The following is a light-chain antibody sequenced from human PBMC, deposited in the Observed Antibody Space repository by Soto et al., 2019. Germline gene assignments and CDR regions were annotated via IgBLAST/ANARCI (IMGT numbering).Light chain of an antibody. V-gene: IGKV4-1*01. Sequence: DIVMTQSPDSLAVSLGERATINCKSSQSVLYSSNNKNYLAWYQQKPGQPPKLLIYWASTRESGVPDRFSGSGSGTDFTLTISSLQAEDLEVYYCQQYYSTPQTFGQGTKVDIK. CDR2: WAS. CDR3: QQYYSTPQT. J-gene: IGKJ1*01. CDR1: QSVLYSSNNKNY.